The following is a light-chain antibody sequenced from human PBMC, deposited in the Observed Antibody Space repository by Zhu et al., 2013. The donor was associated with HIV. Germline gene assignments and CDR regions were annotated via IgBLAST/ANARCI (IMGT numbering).Light chain of an antibody. V-gene: IGKV1-5*01. Sequence: DIQMTQSPSSLSASVGDRVTITCRASQSISSWLAWYQQKPGKAPKFLIYAASTLQSGVPSRFSGSGSGTDFTLTISSLQPEDFAIYFCQKRSNWPPITFGQGTRIEVK. J-gene: IGKJ5*01. CDR1: QSISSW. CDR2: AAS. CDR3: QKRSNWPPIT.